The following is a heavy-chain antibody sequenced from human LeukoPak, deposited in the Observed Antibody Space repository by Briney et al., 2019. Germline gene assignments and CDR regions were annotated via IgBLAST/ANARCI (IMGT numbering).Heavy chain of an antibody. CDR2: IYYSGST. CDR1: GGSISSYY. V-gene: IGHV4-59*01. J-gene: IGHJ4*02. CDR3: ARGYGDYVGDY. Sequence: PSETLSLTCTVSGGSISSYYWSWIRQPPGKGLEWIGYIYYSGSTNYNPSLKSRVTISVDTSKNQFSLKLSSVTAADTAVYYCARGYGDYVGDYWGQGTPVTVSS. D-gene: IGHD4-17*01.